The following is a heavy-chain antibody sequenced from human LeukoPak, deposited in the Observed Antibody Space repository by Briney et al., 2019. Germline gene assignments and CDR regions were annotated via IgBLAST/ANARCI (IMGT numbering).Heavy chain of an antibody. CDR1: GFTFSSYS. CDR3: ARVVTGGVFDY. Sequence: GGSLRLSCAASGFTFSSYSMNWVRQAPGKGLEWVSSICSSSSCIYYADSVKGRFTISRDNAKNSLYLQMNSLRAEDTAVYYYARVVTGGVFDYWGQGTLVTVSS. J-gene: IGHJ4*02. D-gene: IGHD2-8*02. CDR2: ICSSSSCI. V-gene: IGHV3-21*01.